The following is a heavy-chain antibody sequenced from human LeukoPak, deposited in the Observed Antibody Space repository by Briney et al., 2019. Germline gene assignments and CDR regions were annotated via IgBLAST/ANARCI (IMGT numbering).Heavy chain of an antibody. J-gene: IGHJ4*02. V-gene: IGHV3-48*03. CDR1: GFTFSSYE. D-gene: IGHD5-18*01. CDR3: ARGRSYGPTFDY. Sequence: GSLRLSCAASGFTFSSYEMNWVRQAPGKGLEWVSYISSSGSTIYYADSVKGRFTISRDNAKNSLYLQMNSLRAEDTAVYYCARGRSYGPTFDYWGQGTLVTVSS. CDR2: ISSSGSTI.